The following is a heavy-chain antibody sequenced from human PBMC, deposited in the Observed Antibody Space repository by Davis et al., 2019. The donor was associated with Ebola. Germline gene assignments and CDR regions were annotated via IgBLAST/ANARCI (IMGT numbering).Heavy chain of an antibody. V-gene: IGHV5-51*01. CDR1: GYSFATYW. J-gene: IGHJ4*02. D-gene: IGHD5-24*01. Sequence: GGSLRLSCKGSGYSFATYWIGWVRQMPGKGLEWMGTIYPSDSDTRYSPSFQGQVTISADKSINTAYLQWSSLKASDTAMYFCARPYNSGFDYWGQGALVTVSS. CDR2: IYPSDSDT. CDR3: ARPYNSGFDY.